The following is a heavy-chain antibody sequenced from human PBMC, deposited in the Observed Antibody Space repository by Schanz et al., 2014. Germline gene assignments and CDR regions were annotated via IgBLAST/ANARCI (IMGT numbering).Heavy chain of an antibody. D-gene: IGHD6-19*01. CDR2: ISGSTTTV. CDR1: GFTFSDYY. CDR3: ASGQWVVHDY. J-gene: IGHJ4*02. Sequence: QVQLVESGGALVKPGGSLRLSCSASGFTFSDYYMTWIRQAPGKGLDWVSYISGSTTTVYYADSVKDRFTVSRDNANNSVYLQMNSLRGEDTAVYYCASGQWVVHDYWGQGTLVTVSS. V-gene: IGHV3-11*01.